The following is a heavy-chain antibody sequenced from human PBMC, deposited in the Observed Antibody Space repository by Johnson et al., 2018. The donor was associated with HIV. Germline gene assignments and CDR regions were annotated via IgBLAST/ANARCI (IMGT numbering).Heavy chain of an antibody. D-gene: IGHD6-19*01. V-gene: IGHV3-66*01. J-gene: IGHJ3*02. CDR3: ARDREYVLAWGWALDI. CDR1: GFTVSSNY. CDR2: IFRGGTT. Sequence: VQLVESGGGLVQPGGSLRLSCAASGFTVSSNYMTWVRQAPGKGLEWVSVIFRGGTTYYADSVKGRFTISRDNSKNTLYLQMNSLRAEDTAVYYCARDREYVLAWGWALDIWGRGTMVTVSS.